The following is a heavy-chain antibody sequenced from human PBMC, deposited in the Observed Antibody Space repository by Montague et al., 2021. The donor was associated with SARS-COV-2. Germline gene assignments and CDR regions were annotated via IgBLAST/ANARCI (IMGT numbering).Heavy chain of an antibody. D-gene: IGHD3-9*01. CDR2: XDWXDDK. J-gene: IGHJ4*02. Sequence: PALVKPTQTLTLTCTFSGSPLSTSGMRASWIRQPPGKALEWLARXDWXDDKFYSTSLKTRLTISKDTSKNQVVLTMTNMDPVDTATYYCARSYYDILTAYYTPFDYWGQGTLVTVSS. CDR1: GSPLSTSGMR. CDR3: ARSYYDILTAYYTPFDY. V-gene: IGHV2-70*04.